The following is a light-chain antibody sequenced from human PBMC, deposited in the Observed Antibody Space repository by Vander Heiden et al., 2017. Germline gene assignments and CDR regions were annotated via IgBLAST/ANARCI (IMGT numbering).Light chain of an antibody. V-gene: IGLV2-11*01. J-gene: IGLJ3*02. CDR1: SRDVGANDY. CDR2: DVT. CDR3: CSYAGSYTGV. Sequence: QSALTPRRSVPGPPGQSVTISCSGTSRDVGANDYVSWYQQHPGKAPKLLSDDVTKWPSGVPDRFSGSKSGNTATLTISGLLTEDEADDYCCSYAGSYTGVFGGGTKVTVL.